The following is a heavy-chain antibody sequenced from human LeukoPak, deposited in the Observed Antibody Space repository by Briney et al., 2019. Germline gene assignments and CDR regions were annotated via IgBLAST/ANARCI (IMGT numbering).Heavy chain of an antibody. D-gene: IGHD6-6*01. CDR1: GYTFTSYD. V-gene: IGHV1-8*01. Sequence: ASVKVSCKASGYTFTSYDINWVRQATVQGLEWMGWMNPNSGNTGCAQKFQGRVTMSRDTSISTAYMELSSLRSEDTAVYYCARLPKYSRPFDYWGQGTLVTASS. J-gene: IGHJ4*02. CDR3: ARLPKYSRPFDY. CDR2: MNPNSGNT.